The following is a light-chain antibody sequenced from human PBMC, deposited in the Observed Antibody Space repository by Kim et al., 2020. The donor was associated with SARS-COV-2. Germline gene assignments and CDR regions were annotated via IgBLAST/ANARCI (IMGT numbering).Light chain of an antibody. V-gene: IGKV2-28*01. J-gene: IGKJ2*01. Sequence: DNVMTQSPLSLLVTPGEPASISCRSSQSLLHRSGYNFLDWYLQKPGQSPQVLIYLGSNRASGVPDRFSGSGSGTDFTLKISRVEAEDVGVYYCMQALHTPYSFGQGTKLEIK. CDR2: LGS. CDR3: MQALHTPYS. CDR1: QSLLHRSGYNF.